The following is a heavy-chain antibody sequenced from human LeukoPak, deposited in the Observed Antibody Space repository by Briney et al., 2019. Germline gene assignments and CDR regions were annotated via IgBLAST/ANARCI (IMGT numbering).Heavy chain of an antibody. J-gene: IGHJ4*02. D-gene: IGHD6-19*01. CDR3: ATAPVKGSIAVAGFLGY. CDR2: FDPEDGET. CDR1: GYTLTELS. Sequence: ASVKVSCKVSGYTLTELSMHWVRQAPGKGLEWMGGFDPEDGETIYAQKFQGRVTMTEDTSTDTAYMELSSLRSEDTAVYYCATAPVKGSIAVAGFLGYWGQGTLVTVSS. V-gene: IGHV1-24*01.